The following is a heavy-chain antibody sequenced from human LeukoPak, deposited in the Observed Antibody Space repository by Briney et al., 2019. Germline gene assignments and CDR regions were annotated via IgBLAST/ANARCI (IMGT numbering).Heavy chain of an antibody. Sequence: SETLSLTCAVYGGSFSGYYWSWIRQPPGKGLEWIGEINHSGSTNYNPSLKSRVTISVDTSKNQFSLKLSSVTAADTAVYYCARGYYDSSGYFVDWGQGTLVTVSS. D-gene: IGHD3-22*01. CDR1: GGSFSGYY. CDR2: INHSGST. V-gene: IGHV4-34*01. CDR3: ARGYYDSSGYFVD. J-gene: IGHJ4*02.